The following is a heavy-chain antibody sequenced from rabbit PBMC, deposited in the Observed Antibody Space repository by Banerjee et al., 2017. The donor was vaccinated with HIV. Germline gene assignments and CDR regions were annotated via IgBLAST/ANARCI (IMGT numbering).Heavy chain of an antibody. CDR2: IHTTSGDT. J-gene: IGHJ4*01. V-gene: IGHV1S43*01. Sequence: QEQLVESGGGLVQPEGSLTLTCTASGFSFSSSYYMCWVRQAPGKGLEWIGCIHTTSGDTYYASWVNGRFSISRSTSLNTVDLKMTSLTAADTATYFCAREGGSTFLYYFKLWGPGTLVTVS. D-gene: IGHD4-2*01. CDR1: GFSFSSSYY. CDR3: AREGGSTFLYYFKL.